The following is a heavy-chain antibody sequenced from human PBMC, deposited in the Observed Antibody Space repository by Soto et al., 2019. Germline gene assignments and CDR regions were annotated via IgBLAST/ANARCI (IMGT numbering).Heavy chain of an antibody. CDR1: GVSISSGNW. D-gene: IGHD3-22*01. J-gene: IGHJ4*02. CDR3: VRLVYDRRLNYLYFDY. CDR2: IFRDGMT. V-gene: IGHV4-4*02. Sequence: QVQLQESGPGLVKTSGTVSLTCDVSGVSISSGNWWSWVRQPPGKGLEWIGEIFRDGMTTYYPSLRGRATISVDTSKNRFSLRFTSANAADTAIYYCVRLVYDRRLNYLYFDYWGRGALVTVSS.